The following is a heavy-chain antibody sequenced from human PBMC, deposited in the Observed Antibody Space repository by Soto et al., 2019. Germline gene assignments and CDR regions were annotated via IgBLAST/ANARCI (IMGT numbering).Heavy chain of an antibody. CDR3: AKSMGGTANGMGV. V-gene: IGHV3-9*01. CDR2: ISWNGGSI. D-gene: IGHD2-21*02. J-gene: IGHJ6*02. Sequence: EVQLVESGGGLVQPGRSLRLSCAASGLSFDDYAMHWVRQVPGKGLEWVSGISWNGGSIGYADSVKGRFSISRDNAKNSLYLQMNSLRVEDTALYYCAKSMGGTANGMGVWGQGITVTVSS. CDR1: GLSFDDYA.